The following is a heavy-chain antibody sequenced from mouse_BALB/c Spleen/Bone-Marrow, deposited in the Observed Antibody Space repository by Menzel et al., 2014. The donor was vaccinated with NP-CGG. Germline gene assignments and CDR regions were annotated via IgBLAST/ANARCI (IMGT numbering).Heavy chain of an antibody. CDR1: GYTFTDHA. CDR2: ISGYYGDA. CDR3: ARSGKVRNAMDY. J-gene: IGHJ4*01. Sequence: VQLQQSGAKLVRPGVSVKISYKGSGYTFTDHAMHWVKRSHAKSLEWIGLISGYYGDAIYNQKFKGKATMTVDKSSSTAYMELARLTSEDSAIYYCARSGKVRNAMDYWGQGTSVTVSS. V-gene: IGHV1S137*01. D-gene: IGHD2-14*01.